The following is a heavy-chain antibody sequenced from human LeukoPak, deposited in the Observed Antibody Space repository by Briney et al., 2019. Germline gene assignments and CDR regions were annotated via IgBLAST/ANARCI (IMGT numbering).Heavy chain of an antibody. V-gene: IGHV4-4*07. D-gene: IGHD6-13*01. J-gene: IGHJ5*02. Sequence: PSETLSLTCTVSGGSISSYYWSWIRQPAGKGLEWIGRIYTSGSTNYNPSLKSRVTMSVDTSKNQFSLNLSSVTAADTAVYYCARAYSSSRFNWFDPWGQGTLVTVSS. CDR3: ARAYSSSRFNWFDP. CDR1: GGSISSYY. CDR2: IYTSGST.